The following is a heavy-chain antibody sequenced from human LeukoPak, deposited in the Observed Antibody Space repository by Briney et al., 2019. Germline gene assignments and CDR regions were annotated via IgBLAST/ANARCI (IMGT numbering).Heavy chain of an antibody. CDR3: TNLSCFDP. Sequence: ASVKVSCNVSGYTLTEFSMHWVRQAPGKGLEWMGGFDPEDGERLYAQKFQGRVTMTEDRSTGTAYMELSRLRSEDTAVYYCTNLSCFDPGGEGPLVTVSS. J-gene: IGHJ5*02. CDR1: GYTLTEFS. CDR2: FDPEDGER. V-gene: IGHV1-24*01. D-gene: IGHD2/OR15-2a*01.